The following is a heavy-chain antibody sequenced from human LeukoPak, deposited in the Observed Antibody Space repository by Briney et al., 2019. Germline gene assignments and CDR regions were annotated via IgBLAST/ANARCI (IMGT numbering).Heavy chain of an antibody. V-gene: IGHV1-2*02. D-gene: IGHD2-2*02. CDR1: GYTFTGYY. CDR3: ARDHGYCSSTSCYTGGGFDY. J-gene: IGHJ4*02. Sequence: ASVKVSCKASGYTFTGYYMHWVRQAPGQGLEWMGWINPNSGGTNYAQKFQGRVTMTRDTSISTAYMELSRLRSDDTAVYYCARDHGYCSSTSCYTGGGFDYWGQGTLVTVSS. CDR2: INPNSGGT.